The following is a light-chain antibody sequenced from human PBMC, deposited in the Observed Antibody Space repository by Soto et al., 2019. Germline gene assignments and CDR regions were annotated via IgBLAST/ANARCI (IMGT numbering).Light chain of an antibody. CDR3: YQYSSYSRT. V-gene: IGKV1-5*03. CDR2: EGS. J-gene: IGKJ1*01. Sequence: DIQMTQSPSTLSASVGDRVTITCRASQSINTWLAWYQQKPGEAPKLLIYEGSTLERGGPSRFSGSGSGTDFPAPSSRLHADDLVAFFCYQYSSYSRTVGHGPKVEVK. CDR1: QSINTW.